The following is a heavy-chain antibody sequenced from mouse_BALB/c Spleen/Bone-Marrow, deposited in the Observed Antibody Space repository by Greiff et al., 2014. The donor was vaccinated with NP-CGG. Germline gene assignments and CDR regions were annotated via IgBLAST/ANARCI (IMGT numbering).Heavy chain of an antibody. CDR2: INSNGGST. CDR3: ARGNYGNYVDYFDY. J-gene: IGHJ2*01. CDR1: GFTFSSYG. Sequence: DVMLVESGGGLVQPGGSLKLSCAASGFTFSSYGMSWVRQTPDKRLELVASINSNGGSTYYPDSVKGRFTISRDNAKNTLSLQMSSLKSEDTAMYYRARGNYGNYVDYFDYWGQGTTLTVSS. D-gene: IGHD2-1*01. V-gene: IGHV5-6-3*01.